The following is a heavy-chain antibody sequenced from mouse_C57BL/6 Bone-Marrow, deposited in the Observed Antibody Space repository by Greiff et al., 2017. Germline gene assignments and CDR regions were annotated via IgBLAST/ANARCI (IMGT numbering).Heavy chain of an antibody. Sequence: VQLQQPGAELVRPGSSVKLSCKASGYNFTSYWMDWVKPRPGQGLEWIGNIYPSDSETQYNQKFKDKATLTVDKSSSPAYMQLSRLTSEDAAVYYCARWAGSSYDYAMDYWGQGTSVIVSS. D-gene: IGHD1-1*01. V-gene: IGHV1-61*01. CDR3: ARWAGSSYDYAMDY. CDR1: GYNFTSYW. J-gene: IGHJ4*01. CDR2: IYPSDSET.